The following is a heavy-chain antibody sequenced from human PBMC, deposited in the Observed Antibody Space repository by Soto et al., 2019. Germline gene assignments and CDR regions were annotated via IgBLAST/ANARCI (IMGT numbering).Heavy chain of an antibody. J-gene: IGHJ4*02. CDR1: GGSISRGDYF. Sequence: QVHLQESGPGQVRPSQTLSLSCSVSGGSISRGDYFWTWIRQFPGKGLEWIAYISYTGATYYNPSLKSRVTILADPSKNQFSLKLNSVTSADTAVYYCARGGPVSVSPAWQLLGYFDYWGQGTLVTVSS. D-gene: IGHD2-15*01. CDR3: ARGGPVSVSPAWQLLGYFDY. V-gene: IGHV4-31*03. CDR2: ISYTGAT.